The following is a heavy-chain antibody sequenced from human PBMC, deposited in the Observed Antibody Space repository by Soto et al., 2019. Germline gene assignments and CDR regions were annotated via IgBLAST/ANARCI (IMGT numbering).Heavy chain of an antibody. CDR2: IKQDGSEK. D-gene: IGHD3-22*01. V-gene: IGHV3-7*04. CDR1: GFTFSDYW. J-gene: IGHJ4*02. Sequence: EVQLVESGGGLVQPGGSLRLSCAASGFTFSDYWMSWVRQAPGKGLEWVANIKQDGSEKYYVDSVKGRFTISRDNAKNSLYLQINSLRAEDTAVYYCARGSGYYGYWGQGTLVTVSS. CDR3: ARGSGYYGY.